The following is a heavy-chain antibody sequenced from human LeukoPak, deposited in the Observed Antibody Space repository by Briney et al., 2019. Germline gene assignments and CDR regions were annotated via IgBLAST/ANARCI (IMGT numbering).Heavy chain of an antibody. CDR1: GDSINNYY. V-gene: IGHV4-59*01. Sequence: SETLSLTCTVSGDSINNYYWSWLRQTPGEGLEWIGFVAYSGNSNYNPSLESRVTISIDTSKNQFSLKSNSVTAADTAMYYCARVVRGAVTFNRFDPWGQGTLVTVSS. CDR3: ARVVRGAVTFNRFDP. CDR2: VAYSGNS. D-gene: IGHD3-10*02. J-gene: IGHJ5*02.